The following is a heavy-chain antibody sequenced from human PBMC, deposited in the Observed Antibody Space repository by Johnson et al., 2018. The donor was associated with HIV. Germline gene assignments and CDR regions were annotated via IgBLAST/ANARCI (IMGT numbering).Heavy chain of an antibody. CDR2: ISYDGSNK. Sequence: QVQLVESGGGVVQPGRSLRLSCAASGFTFSSYGMHWVRQAPGKGLEWVAVISYDGSNKYYADSVKGRFTISRDNSKNTLSLQMNSLRAEDTAVYYCARGYYYDSSGSDDALDIWGQGTMVTVSS. CDR1: GFTFSSYG. J-gene: IGHJ3*02. D-gene: IGHD3-22*01. CDR3: ARGYYYDSSGSDDALDI. V-gene: IGHV3-30*03.